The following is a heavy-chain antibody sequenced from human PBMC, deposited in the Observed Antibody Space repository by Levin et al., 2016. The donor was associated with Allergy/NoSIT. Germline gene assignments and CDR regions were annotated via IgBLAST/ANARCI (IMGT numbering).Heavy chain of an antibody. V-gene: IGHV1-24*01. Sequence: ASVKVSCKVSGYTLTELSMHWVRQAPGKGLEWMGGFDPEDGETIYAQKFQGRVTMTEDTSTDTAYMELSSLRSEDTAVYYCATDQMVRGTYPDYYYGMDVWGQGTTVTVSS. J-gene: IGHJ6*02. D-gene: IGHD3-10*01. CDR3: ATDQMVRGTYPDYYYGMDV. CDR2: FDPEDGET. CDR1: GYTLTELS.